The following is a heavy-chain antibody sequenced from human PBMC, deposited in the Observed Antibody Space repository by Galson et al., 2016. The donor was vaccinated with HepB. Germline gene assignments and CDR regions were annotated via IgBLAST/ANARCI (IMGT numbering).Heavy chain of an antibody. CDR3: ARAAIIPGARMVFDP. CDR1: NW. D-gene: IGHD2-2*01. J-gene: IGHJ5*02. CDR2: IYHTGTS. V-gene: IGHV4-4*02. Sequence: NWWTWVRHVPGKGLEWIGEIYHTGTSNNNPFLSSRFTLSVDKSRNQFSLNLTSVTAADTAAYYCARAAIIPGARMVFDPWGQGILVTVSS.